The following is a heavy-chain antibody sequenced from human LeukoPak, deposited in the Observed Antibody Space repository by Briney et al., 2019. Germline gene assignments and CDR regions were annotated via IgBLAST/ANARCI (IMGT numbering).Heavy chain of an antibody. CDR1: GFTFSSYG. CDR2: IRYDGSNK. Sequence: GGSLRLSCAASGFTFSSYGMHWVRQAPGKGLEWVAFIRYDGSNKYYADSVKGRFTISRDNSKNTLYLQMNSLRAEDTAVYYCAKEPPEDTAMAWLDWGQGTLVTVSS. V-gene: IGHV3-30*02. J-gene: IGHJ4*02. D-gene: IGHD5-18*01. CDR3: AKEPPEDTAMAWLD.